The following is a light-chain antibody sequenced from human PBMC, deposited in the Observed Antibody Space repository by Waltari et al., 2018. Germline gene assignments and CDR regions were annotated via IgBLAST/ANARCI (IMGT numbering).Light chain of an antibody. J-gene: IGLJ2*01. CDR3: QAWDSGTVV. V-gene: IGLV3-1*01. CDR1: KLGDKY. Sequence: SYELTQAPSVSVSPGQTASITCSGDKLGDKYLNWYQHKPGRSPLLVSHQNSKRRCGIPGRFAGSISRKTAPLTISAGQAMDEADYYCQAWDSGTVVFGGGTKLTVL. CDR2: QNS.